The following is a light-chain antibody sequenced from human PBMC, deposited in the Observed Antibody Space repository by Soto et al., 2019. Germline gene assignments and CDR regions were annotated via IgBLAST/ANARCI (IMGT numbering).Light chain of an antibody. CDR3: QVWDSSTDDLYV. Sequence: SYELTQPPSVSVAPGQTAIVTCDGNNIGSNSVHWYQQKPGRAPVLVVYADSDRPSGVPERFSDSNSGNTATLTISRVEAGDEADYYCQVWDSSTDDLYVFGPGTKVTVL. CDR2: ADS. J-gene: IGLJ1*01. V-gene: IGLV3-21*02. CDR1: NIGSNS.